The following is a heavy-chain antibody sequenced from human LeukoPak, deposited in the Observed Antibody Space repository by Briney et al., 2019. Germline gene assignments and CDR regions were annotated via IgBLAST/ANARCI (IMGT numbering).Heavy chain of an antibody. CDR1: GFTFSVYG. CDR3: AKDRERELTYFDY. Sequence: GSLRHSSAASGFTFSVYGMQGGCEARGKRRERVAVIWYDGSNKYYADSVKGRFTISRDNSKNTLYLQMNSLRAEDTAVYYCAKDRERELTYFDYWGQGTLVTVSS. J-gene: IGHJ4*02. V-gene: IGHV3-33*06. CDR2: IWYDGSNK. D-gene: IGHD1-26*01.